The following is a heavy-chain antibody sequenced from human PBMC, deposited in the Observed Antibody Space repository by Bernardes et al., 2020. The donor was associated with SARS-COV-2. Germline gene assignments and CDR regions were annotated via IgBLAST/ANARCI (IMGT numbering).Heavy chain of an antibody. J-gene: IGHJ1*01. CDR3: ASPAVAGPAEYFQH. CDR1: GFTFSSYN. V-gene: IGHV3-21*01. CDR2: ISSSSDYL. D-gene: IGHD6-19*01. Sequence: GGSLRLSCAASGFTFSSYNMNWVRQAPGKGLEWVSSISSSSDYLYYADSVKGRFTISRDNAKNSLYLQMNSLRAEDTAVYYCASPAVAGPAEYFQHGGQGTLVTVSS.